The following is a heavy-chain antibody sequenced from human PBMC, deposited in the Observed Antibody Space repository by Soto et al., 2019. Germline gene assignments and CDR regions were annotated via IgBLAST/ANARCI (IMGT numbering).Heavy chain of an antibody. CDR2: TYYKSKWNN. J-gene: IGHJ6*02. Sequence: SQTLSLTCVISGDSVSSNSAGWNWIRQSPSRGLEWLGRTYYKSKWNNDYALSVKSRITINPDTSKNQFSLHLYSVTPEDTAVYCCTASTWFCGMDVWGQGTPVTVSS. D-gene: IGHD2-2*01. V-gene: IGHV6-1*01. CDR1: GDSVSSNSAG. CDR3: TASTWFCGMDV.